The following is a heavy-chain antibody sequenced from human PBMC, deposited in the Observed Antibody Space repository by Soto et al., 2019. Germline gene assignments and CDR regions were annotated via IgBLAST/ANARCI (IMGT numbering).Heavy chain of an antibody. CDR2: IYYSGNT. D-gene: IGHD4-4*01. Sequence: SETLSLTCTVSGGSISSSSYYWGWIRQPPGKGLEWIGSIYYSGNTNYNPSLKSRVTISVDTSKSQFSLNLSSVTAADTAEYYCARGHLPGGNSFYFDYWGQGSRVTVSS. CDR3: ARGHLPGGNSFYFDY. J-gene: IGHJ4*02. CDR1: GGSISSSSYY. V-gene: IGHV4-39*07.